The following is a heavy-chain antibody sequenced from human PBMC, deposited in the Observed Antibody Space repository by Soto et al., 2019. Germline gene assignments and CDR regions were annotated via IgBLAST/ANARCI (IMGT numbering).Heavy chain of an antibody. CDR2: ISYDGSNK. D-gene: IGHD3-22*01. Sequence: QVQLVESGGGVVQPGRSLRLSCAASGFTFSSYAMHWVRQAPGKGLEWVAVISYDGSNKYYADSVKGRFTISRDNSKNTLYLQMNSLRAEDTAVYYCARDQAYYYDSSGYYPYDYWGQGTLVTVSS. CDR3: ARDQAYYYDSSGYYPYDY. J-gene: IGHJ4*02. V-gene: IGHV3-30-3*01. CDR1: GFTFSSYA.